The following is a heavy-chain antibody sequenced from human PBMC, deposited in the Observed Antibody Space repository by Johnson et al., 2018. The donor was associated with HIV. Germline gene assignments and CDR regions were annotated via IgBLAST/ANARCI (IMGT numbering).Heavy chain of an antibody. CDR3: AKGRDGDSDAFDI. CDR2: ISYDGSKK. CDR1: GFAFSSYG. V-gene: IGHV3-30*18. Sequence: QVQLVESGGGVVQPGRSLRLSCAASGFAFSSYGMHWVRQAPGQGLEWVALISYDGSKKFYADSLKGRFTISRDSSMNTLYLQMNSLRTEDTALYYCAKGRDGDSDAFDIWGQGTMVTVSS. J-gene: IGHJ3*02. D-gene: IGHD4-17*01.